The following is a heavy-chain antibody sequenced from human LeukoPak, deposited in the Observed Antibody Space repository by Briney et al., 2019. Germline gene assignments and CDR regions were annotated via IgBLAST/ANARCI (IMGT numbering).Heavy chain of an antibody. CDR2: ISSSSSYI. Sequence: PGGSLRLSCAASGFTFSSYSMNWVRQAPGKGLEWVSSISSSSSYIYYADSVKGRFTISRDNAKNSLYLQMNSLRAEDTAVYYCASGGIAAAGSKYYYYYYGMDVWGQGTTVTVSS. D-gene: IGHD6-13*01. CDR3: ASGGIAAAGSKYYYYYYGMDV. J-gene: IGHJ6*02. V-gene: IGHV3-21*01. CDR1: GFTFSSYS.